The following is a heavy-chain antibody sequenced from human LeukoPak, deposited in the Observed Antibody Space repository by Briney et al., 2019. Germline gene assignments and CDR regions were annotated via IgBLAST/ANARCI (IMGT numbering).Heavy chain of an antibody. CDR3: AREPVHYYDSSGYYYGEDY. D-gene: IGHD3-22*01. CDR2: IYYSGST. V-gene: IGHV4-39*02. Sequence: SETLSLTCTVSGGSISSSSYYWGWIRPPPGKGLESIGSIYYSGSTYYNPSLKSRVTISVDTSKNQFSLMLSSVTAADTAVYYCAREPVHYYDSSGYYYGEDYWGQGTLVTVSS. J-gene: IGHJ4*02. CDR1: GGSISSSSYY.